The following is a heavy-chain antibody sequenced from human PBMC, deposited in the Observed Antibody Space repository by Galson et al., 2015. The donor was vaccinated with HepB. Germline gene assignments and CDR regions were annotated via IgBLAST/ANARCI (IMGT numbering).Heavy chain of an antibody. Sequence: SLRLSCAASGFTFSSYWMSWVRQAPGKGLEWVANIKEDGSENYYVDSVKGRFTISRDNAKNSLYLQMNSLRAEDTAVYYCARDSSRTYSYYYGMDVWGQGTTVTVSS. CDR2: IKEDGSEN. D-gene: IGHD6-13*01. CDR1: GFTFSSYW. J-gene: IGHJ6*02. V-gene: IGHV3-7*03. CDR3: ARDSSRTYSYYYGMDV.